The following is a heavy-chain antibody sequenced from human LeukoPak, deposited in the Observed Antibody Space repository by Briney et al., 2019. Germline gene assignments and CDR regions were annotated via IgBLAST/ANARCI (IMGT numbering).Heavy chain of an antibody. CDR2: ISSDSSTI. D-gene: IGHD6-19*01. CDR3: ARDLRQWLAYYFDY. Sequence: PGGSLRLSCAASGFTFSNYNMNWVRQAPGKGLEWFSYISSDSSTIYYADSVKGRFTISRDNAKNSLYLQMNSLRAEDTAVYYCARDLRQWLAYYFDYWGQGTLVTVSS. V-gene: IGHV3-48*04. CDR1: GFTFSNYN. J-gene: IGHJ4*02.